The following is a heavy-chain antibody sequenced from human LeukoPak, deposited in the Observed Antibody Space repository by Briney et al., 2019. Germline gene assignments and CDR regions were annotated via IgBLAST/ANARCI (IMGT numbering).Heavy chain of an antibody. CDR2: VSYCHHA. J-gene: IGHJ4*02. V-gene: IGHV3-13*01. CDR1: GFTLGGHD. CDR3: VREARGYHYTYFDY. D-gene: IGHD5-18*01. Sequence: GGALRLSCTASGFTLGGHDMHWLRQTPGGGLEWVGAVSYCHHAFYSGSVQGRFAVSRVDGKNYLYLQMNSLRGGDTAVYYCVREARGYHYTYFDYWGQGSLVTVSS.